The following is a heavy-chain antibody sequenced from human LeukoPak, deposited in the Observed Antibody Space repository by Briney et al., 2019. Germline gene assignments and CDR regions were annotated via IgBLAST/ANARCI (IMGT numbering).Heavy chain of an antibody. V-gene: IGHV1-2*02. J-gene: IGHJ4*02. CDR3: ARELSAIYDSSGY. Sequence: ASVKASCKASGYTFTGYYMHWVRQAPGQGLEWMGWINPNSGGTNYAQKFQGRVTMTRDTSISTAYMELSRLRSDDTAVYYCARELSAIYDSSGYWGQGTLVTVSS. CDR2: INPNSGGT. D-gene: IGHD3-22*01. CDR1: GYTFTGYY.